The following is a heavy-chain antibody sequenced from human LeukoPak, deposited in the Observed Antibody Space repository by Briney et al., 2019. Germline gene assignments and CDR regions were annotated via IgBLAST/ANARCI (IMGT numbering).Heavy chain of an antibody. CDR3: ARSGISSSWPYFDY. J-gene: IGHJ4*02. D-gene: IGHD6-13*01. CDR1: GDSFESLA. Sequence: ASVKVSCKASGDSFESLAITWVRQAPGQGLEWMGGIIPLLEETNYAQKFQGRVTMTRDTSTSTVYMELSSLRSEDTAVYYCARSGISSSWPYFDYWGQGTLVTVSS. V-gene: IGHV1-69*05. CDR2: IIPLLEET.